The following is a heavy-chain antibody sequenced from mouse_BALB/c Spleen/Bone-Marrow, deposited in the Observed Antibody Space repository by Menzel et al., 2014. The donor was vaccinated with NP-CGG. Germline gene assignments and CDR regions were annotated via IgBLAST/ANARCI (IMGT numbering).Heavy chain of an antibody. J-gene: IGHJ3*01. CDR2: ISSGGGST. CDR3: ARQILRGFAY. V-gene: IGHV5-12-1*01. Sequence: EVHLVESGGGLVKPGGSLKLSCAASGFAFSSYDMSWVRQTPEKRLEWVAYISSGGGSTYYSDTVKGRFTISRDNAKSTLYLQMSSLKSEDTAMYYCARQILRGFAYWGQGTLVTVSA. CDR1: GFAFSSYD. D-gene: IGHD1-1*01.